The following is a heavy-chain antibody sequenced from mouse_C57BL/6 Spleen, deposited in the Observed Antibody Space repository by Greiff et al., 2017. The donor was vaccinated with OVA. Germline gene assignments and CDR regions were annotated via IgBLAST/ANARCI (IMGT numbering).Heavy chain of an antibody. D-gene: IGHD2-2*01. CDR3: ARSGGYEAWFAY. CDR1: GYAFTHYL. J-gene: IGHJ3*01. V-gene: IGHV1-54*01. Sequence: VQLQQSGAELVRPGTSVKVSCKASGYAFTHYLIEWVKQRPGQGLEWIGVINPGSGGTNYTEKFKGKATLTADKSSSTAYMQLSSLTSEDSAVYFCARSGGYEAWFAYWGQGTLVTVSA. CDR2: INPGSGGT.